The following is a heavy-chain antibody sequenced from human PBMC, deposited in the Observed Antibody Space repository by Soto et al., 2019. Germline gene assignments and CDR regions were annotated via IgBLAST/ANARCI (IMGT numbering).Heavy chain of an antibody. Sequence: GESLKISCAASGFTFSTYAIHWVRQAPGKGLEWVALISYDGSERYYADSVKGRLTIARDNSKNTLYLEMNGLRVEDTAVYYCARDQTTVRGGYYYYGMDVWGQGTTVTVSS. D-gene: IGHD4-17*01. J-gene: IGHJ6*02. CDR3: ARDQTTVRGGYYYYGMDV. CDR2: ISYDGSER. CDR1: GFTFSTYA. V-gene: IGHV3-30-3*01.